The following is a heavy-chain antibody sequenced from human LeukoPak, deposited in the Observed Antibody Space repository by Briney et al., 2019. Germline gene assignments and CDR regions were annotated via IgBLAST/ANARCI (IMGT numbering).Heavy chain of an antibody. J-gene: IGHJ4*02. D-gene: IGHD2-8*01. CDR1: GYTLTELS. CDR2: FDPEAGET. Sequence: ASVKVSCKVSGYTLTELSMHWVRQPPGKGLEWMGGFDPEAGETIYAQKFQGRVTMTEDTSTDTAYMELSSLRSEDTAVYYCATAPRIVLMVYAWYFDYWGQGTLVTVSS. V-gene: IGHV1-24*01. CDR3: ATAPRIVLMVYAWYFDY.